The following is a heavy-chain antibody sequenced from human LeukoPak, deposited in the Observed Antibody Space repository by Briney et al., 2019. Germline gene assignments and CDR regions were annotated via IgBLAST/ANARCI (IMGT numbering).Heavy chain of an antibody. CDR3: ARDFDSSGHYRGCFDY. D-gene: IGHD3-22*01. J-gene: IGHJ4*02. CDR2: ISRSGSPI. Sequence: GGSLRLSCAASGFTFSSYEMNWVRQAPGKGLEWVSYISRSGSPIYYADSVKGRFTISRDNAKNSLYLQMNNLRAEDTAVYYCARDFDSSGHYRGCFDYWGQGTLVTVSS. CDR1: GFTFSSYE. V-gene: IGHV3-48*03.